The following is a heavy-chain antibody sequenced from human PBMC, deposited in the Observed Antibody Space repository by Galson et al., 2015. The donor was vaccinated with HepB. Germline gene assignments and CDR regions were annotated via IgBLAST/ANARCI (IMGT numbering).Heavy chain of an antibody. CDR2: FDPEDGET. D-gene: IGHD3-22*01. Sequence: SVKVSCKVSGYTLTELSMHWVRQAPGKGLEWMGGFDPEDGETIYAQKFQGRVTMTEDTSTDTAYMELSSLRSEDTAVYYCATMYYYDSSGYYFHAFDIWGQGTMVTVSS. CDR1: GYTLTELS. J-gene: IGHJ3*02. CDR3: ATMYYYDSSGYYFHAFDI. V-gene: IGHV1-24*01.